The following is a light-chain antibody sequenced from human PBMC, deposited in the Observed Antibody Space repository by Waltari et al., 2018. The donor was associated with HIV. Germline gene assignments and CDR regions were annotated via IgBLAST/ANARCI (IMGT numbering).Light chain of an antibody. CDR1: RIGTKS. CDR3: EVWDETRNRVV. V-gene: IGLV3-21*04. Sequence: YVLTQPPSVSVAQGKTATITCEGDRIGTKSVHRYQQKSGQAPQLIIYYDGDRPSGIPGRFSGSNSGGAATLTISRVEDGDEADYYCEVWDETRNRVVFGGGTKLFAL. J-gene: IGLJ2*01. CDR2: YDG.